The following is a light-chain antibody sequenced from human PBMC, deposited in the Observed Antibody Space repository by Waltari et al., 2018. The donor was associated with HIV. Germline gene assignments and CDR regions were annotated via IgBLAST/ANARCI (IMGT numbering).Light chain of an antibody. CDR1: QSLLTSNRDNY. V-gene: IGKV2-28*01. CDR2: LGS. CDR3: MQTLQPS. Sequence: DIVMTQSPLSLPVTPGVPASISCSSSQSLLTSNRDNYLDCYMQKPGQSPQLLIYLGSNRDVGVTDRFSGSGSGTEFTLKLSRVEAEDVVVYYCMQTLQPSFGPGTKVDIK. J-gene: IGKJ3*01.